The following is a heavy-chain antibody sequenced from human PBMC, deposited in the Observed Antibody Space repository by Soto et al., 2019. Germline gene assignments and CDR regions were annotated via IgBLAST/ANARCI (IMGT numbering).Heavy chain of an antibody. V-gene: IGHV3-23*01. CDR3: AKEMAPWDSSIQDPYFDY. J-gene: IGHJ4*02. D-gene: IGHD6-13*01. Sequence: PWGSLRLSSAASGLSFSSYAMSWVRQAPGKGLEWVSAISGSGGSTYYADSVKGRFTISRDNSKNTLYLQMNSLRAEDTAVYYCAKEMAPWDSSIQDPYFDYWGQGTLVTVSS. CDR1: GLSFSSYA. CDR2: ISGSGGST.